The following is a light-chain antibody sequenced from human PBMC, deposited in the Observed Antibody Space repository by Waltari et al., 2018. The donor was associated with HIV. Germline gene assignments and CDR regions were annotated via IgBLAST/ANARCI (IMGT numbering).Light chain of an antibody. J-gene: IGLJ3*02. Sequence: QSALTQPASVSGSPGQSITIACTGTRSHVGSYNLAPWYQQHPGKAPKRMIYEVTKRPAGVSNRFSGSKSGNTASLTISGLQAEDEGDYHCCSYAGTSILVFGGGTKLTVL. CDR1: RSHVGSYNL. CDR3: CSYAGTSILV. CDR2: EVT. V-gene: IGLV2-23*02.